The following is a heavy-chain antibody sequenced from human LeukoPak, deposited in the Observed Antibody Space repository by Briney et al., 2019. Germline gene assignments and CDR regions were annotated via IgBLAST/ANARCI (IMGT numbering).Heavy chain of an antibody. CDR1: GGPIYSYY. D-gene: IGHD3-22*01. J-gene: IGHJ6*03. V-gene: IGHV4-4*07. CDR2: LWHGGST. CDR3: ARMNFYDSTGYSPGHYMDV. Sequence: WETLSLTCTVSGGPIYSYYWSWIRQTAGKGLEWIGHLWHGGSTDYNPSLKSRVTISVDTPKKQFALKLSAVTAADTAVYYCARMNFYDSTGYSPGHYMDVWGKGTTVTVFS.